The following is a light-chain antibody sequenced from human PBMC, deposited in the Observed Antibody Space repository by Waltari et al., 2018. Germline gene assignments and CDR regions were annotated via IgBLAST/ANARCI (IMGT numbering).Light chain of an antibody. CDR2: DKN. J-gene: IGLJ2*01. CDR1: SLRSYY. V-gene: IGLV3-19*01. CDR3: HSRDSSGVGGS. Sequence: SSELTQDPAVSVAMGQTVTITCQGISLRSYYASWYQQRPGQAPMLVMYDKNNRPAGVQDRFAGSNSDNTASVTITGAQAEDEASYYCHSRDSSGVGGSFGGGTKLTVL.